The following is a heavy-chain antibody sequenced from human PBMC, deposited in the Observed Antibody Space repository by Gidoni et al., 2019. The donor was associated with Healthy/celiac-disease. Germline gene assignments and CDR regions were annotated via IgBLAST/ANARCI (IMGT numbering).Heavy chain of an antibody. V-gene: IGHV3-15*01. D-gene: IGHD3-9*01. CDR3: TTEATTYYDILTDYY. Sequence: EVQLVESGGGLVKPGGSLRLSCAASGFPFSNAWMSWVRQAPGKGLEWVGRIKSKTDGGTTDYAAPVKGRFTISRDDSKNTLYLQMNSLKTEDTAVYYCTTEATTYYDILTDYYWGQGTLVTVSS. J-gene: IGHJ4*02. CDR1: GFPFSNAW. CDR2: IKSKTDGGTT.